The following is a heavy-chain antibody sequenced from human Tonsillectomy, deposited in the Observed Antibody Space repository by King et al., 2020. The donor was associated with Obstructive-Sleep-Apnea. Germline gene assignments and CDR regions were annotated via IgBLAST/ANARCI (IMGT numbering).Heavy chain of an antibody. CDR1: GGSISSSSYY. CDR2: IYYSGST. V-gene: IGHV4-39*07. Sequence: QLQESGPGLVKPSETLSLTCTVSGGSISSSSYYWGWIRQPPGKGLEWIGSIYYSGSTYYNPSLKSRVTISVDTSKNQFSLKLSSVTAADTAVYYCARDGYSSSPTWLYYFDYWGQGTLVTVSS. CDR3: ARDGYSSSPTWLYYFDY. J-gene: IGHJ4*02. D-gene: IGHD6-6*01.